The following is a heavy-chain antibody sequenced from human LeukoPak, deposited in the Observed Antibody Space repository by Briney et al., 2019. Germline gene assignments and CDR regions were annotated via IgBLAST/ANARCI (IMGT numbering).Heavy chain of an antibody. Sequence: GESLKVSCKASGYPFTEHYIYWVRQAPGQGLEWVGRINCNSGAANSARKFQGRVTMTRDTSVSTAYMDLSSVTSDDSAVYFCARSAGHCSNGICFTDYYMDVWGRGTTVTVSS. V-gene: IGHV1-2*02. D-gene: IGHD2-8*01. CDR3: ARSAGHCSNGICFTDYYMDV. CDR1: GYPFTEHY. J-gene: IGHJ6*03. CDR2: INCNSGAA.